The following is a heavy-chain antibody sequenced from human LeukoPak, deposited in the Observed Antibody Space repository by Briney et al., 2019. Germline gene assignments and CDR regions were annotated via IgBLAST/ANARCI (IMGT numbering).Heavy chain of an antibody. V-gene: IGHV3-21*01. CDR2: ISTSSSYI. Sequence: PGGSLRLSCTAYGFTFSSYSMNWVRQAPGKGLEWVSSISTSSSYIYYADSVKGRFTISRDNARTSLYLQMNTLRAEDTAAYPCARGADGVSSNSRGWFDPWGQGTLVTVSS. CDR3: ARGADGVSSNSRGWFDP. CDR1: GFTFSSYS. D-gene: IGHD2-15*01. J-gene: IGHJ5*02.